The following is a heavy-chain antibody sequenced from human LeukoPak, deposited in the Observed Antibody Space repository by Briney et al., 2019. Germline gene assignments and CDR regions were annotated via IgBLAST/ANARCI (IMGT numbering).Heavy chain of an antibody. CDR1: GGSISSSSYY. J-gene: IGHJ3*02. V-gene: IGHV4-61*05. D-gene: IGHD2-2*01. Sequence: PSETLSLTCTVSGGSISSSSYYWSWIRQPPGKGLEWIGYIYTSGSTNYNPSPKSRVTISVDTSKNQFSLKLSSVTAADTAVYYCASRYCSSTSCGRGAFDIWGQGTMVTVSS. CDR3: ASRYCSSTSCGRGAFDI. CDR2: IYTSGST.